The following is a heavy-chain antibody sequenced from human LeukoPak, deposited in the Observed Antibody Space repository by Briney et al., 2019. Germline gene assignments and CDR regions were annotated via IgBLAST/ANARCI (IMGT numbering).Heavy chain of an antibody. CDR2: INSDGSSI. CDR3: ATGRGVTRIDY. CDR1: GFTFSSYW. V-gene: IGHV3-74*01. D-gene: IGHD5-18*01. Sequence: GGSLRLSCAASGFTFSSYWMHWVRQAPGTGLVWVSRINSDGSSISYADSVKGRFTISRDNAKNTLDLQMNSLRAEDSAVYYCATGRGVTRIDYWGQGTLVTVSS. J-gene: IGHJ4*02.